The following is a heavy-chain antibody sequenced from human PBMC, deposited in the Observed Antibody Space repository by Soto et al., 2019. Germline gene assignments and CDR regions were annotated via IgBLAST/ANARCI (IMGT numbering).Heavy chain of an antibody. Sequence: QVQLQESGPGLVEPSQTLSLTCTVSGASVSSASYHWSWIRQHPGKGLEWIGYITGSPYYNPSLRRRVTIALDTSRNHFSLELSSVTAADTAVYYCATVTAGGSGRGYWGQGTLVTVSS. CDR2: ITGSP. D-gene: IGHD5-12*01. V-gene: IGHV4-31*03. J-gene: IGHJ4*02. CDR3: ATVTAGGSGRGY. CDR1: GASVSSASYH.